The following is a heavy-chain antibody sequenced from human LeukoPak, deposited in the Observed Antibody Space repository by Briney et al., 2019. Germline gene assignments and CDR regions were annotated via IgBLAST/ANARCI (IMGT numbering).Heavy chain of an antibody. CDR3: ASLNTSGCAFDI. V-gene: IGHV4-34*01. D-gene: IGHD3-3*01. Sequence: PSETLSLTCAVYGGSFSGYYWSWIRQPPGKGREWIGEINHSGSTNYNPSLKSRVTISVDTSKNQFSLKLSSVTAADTAVYYCASLNTSGCAFDIWGQGTMVTVSS. CDR1: GGSFSGYY. J-gene: IGHJ3*02. CDR2: INHSGST.